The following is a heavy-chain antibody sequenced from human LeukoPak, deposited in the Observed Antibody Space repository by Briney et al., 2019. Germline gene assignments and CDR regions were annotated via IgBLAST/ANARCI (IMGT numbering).Heavy chain of an antibody. CDR1: GFTFSSYS. CDR3: ARDFTYCSGGSCYRLSAFDI. D-gene: IGHD2-15*01. Sequence: GGSLRLSCAASGFTFSSYSMNWVRQAPGKGLEGVSYISSSSSTIYYADSVKGRFTISRDNAKNSLYLQMNSLRAEDTTVYYCARDFTYCSGGSCYRLSAFDIWGQGTMVTVSS. V-gene: IGHV3-48*01. J-gene: IGHJ3*02. CDR2: ISSSSSTI.